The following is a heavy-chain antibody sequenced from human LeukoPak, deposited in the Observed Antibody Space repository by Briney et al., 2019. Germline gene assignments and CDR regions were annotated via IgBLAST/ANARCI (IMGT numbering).Heavy chain of an antibody. D-gene: IGHD3-3*01. CDR2: INPNSGGT. V-gene: IGHV1-2*02. Sequence: GASVKVSCKASGYTFTSYYMHWVRQAPGQGLEWMGWINPNSGGTNYAQKFQGRVTMTRDTSISTAYMELSRLRSDDTAVYYCARRAWDFWSGYYTGYYYYYMDVWGKGTTVTVSS. CDR1: GYTFTSYY. CDR3: ARRAWDFWSGYYTGYYYYYMDV. J-gene: IGHJ6*03.